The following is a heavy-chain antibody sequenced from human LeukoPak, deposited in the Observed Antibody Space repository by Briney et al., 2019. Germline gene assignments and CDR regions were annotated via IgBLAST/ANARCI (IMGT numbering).Heavy chain of an antibody. V-gene: IGHV3-48*03. CDR1: TFSFSNYE. D-gene: IGHD3-10*01. CDR3: ARVGYHGSGSFDY. J-gene: IGHJ4*02. Sequence: GGSLRLSCAASTFSFSNYEMNWVRQAPGQGLEWVSYISPTGYTIYYADSVKGRFTISRDSVKNSLYLQMSSLRAEDTAVYYCARVGYHGSGSFDYWGQGTLVTVSS. CDR2: ISPTGYTI.